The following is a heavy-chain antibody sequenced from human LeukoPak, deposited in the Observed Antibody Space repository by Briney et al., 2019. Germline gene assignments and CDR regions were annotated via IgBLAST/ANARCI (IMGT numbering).Heavy chain of an antibody. Sequence: GGSLRLSCAASEFIVSDNYMSWVRQAPGKGLEWVSVIYSGGTTYYADSVRGRFTISRDNSKNTLYLLMNSLRAKDTAVYYCARLDGVWSGPYYKGYFENWGQGTLVTVSS. CDR2: IYSGGTT. V-gene: IGHV3-66*02. J-gene: IGHJ4*02. CDR3: ARLDGVWSGPYYKGYFEN. D-gene: IGHD3-3*01. CDR1: EFIVSDNY.